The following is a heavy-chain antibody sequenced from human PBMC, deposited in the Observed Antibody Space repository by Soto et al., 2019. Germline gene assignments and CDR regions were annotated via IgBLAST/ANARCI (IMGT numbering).Heavy chain of an antibody. V-gene: IGHV1-18*01. CDR1: GYTFTSYG. Sequence: ASVKVSCKASGYTFTSYGISWVRQAPGQGLEWMGWISAYNGNTNYAQKLQGRVTMTTDTSTSTAYMELRSLRSDDTAVYYCARDSHDYGDYVDAFDIWGQGTMVTVSS. D-gene: IGHD4-17*01. CDR2: ISAYNGNT. J-gene: IGHJ3*02. CDR3: ARDSHDYGDYVDAFDI.